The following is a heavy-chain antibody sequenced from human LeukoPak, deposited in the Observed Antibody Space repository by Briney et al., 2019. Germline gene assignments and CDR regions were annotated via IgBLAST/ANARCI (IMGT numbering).Heavy chain of an antibody. CDR2: INPNSGGT. CDR1: EYTFTSYY. J-gene: IGHJ6*03. Sequence: ASVKVSCKASEYTFTSYYMHWVRQAPGQGLEWMGWINPNSGGTSYAQKFQGRVTMTRDTSSSTAYMELSSLRSEDTAVYYCARGRFIAAAGISVGYYYYYMDVWGKGTTVTVSS. D-gene: IGHD6-13*01. CDR3: ARGRFIAAAGISVGYYYYYMDV. V-gene: IGHV1-2*02.